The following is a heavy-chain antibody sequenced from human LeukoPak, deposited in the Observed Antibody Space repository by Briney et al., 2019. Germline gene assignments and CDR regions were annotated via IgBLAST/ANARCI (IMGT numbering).Heavy chain of an antibody. D-gene: IGHD4-23*01. Sequence: PSETLSLTCTVSGGSISSGDYYWSWIRQPPGKGLEWIGYIYYSGSTYYNPSLKSRVTISVDTSKNQFSLKLSSVTAADTAVYYCTRDLLNEGNHLDYWGQGTLVTVSS. J-gene: IGHJ4*02. V-gene: IGHV4-30-4*01. CDR1: GGSISSGDYY. CDR3: TRDLLNEGNHLDY. CDR2: IYYSGST.